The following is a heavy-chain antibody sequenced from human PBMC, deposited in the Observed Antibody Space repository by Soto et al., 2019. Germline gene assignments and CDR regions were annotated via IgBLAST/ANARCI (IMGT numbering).Heavy chain of an antibody. Sequence: GGSLRLSCVASGFIFSSYVMSWVRQAPGQGLEWVSVIGSAGSTYYADSVKGRFTISRDNSKNTLYLQMHSLRVEDTAIYYCAISPTTGRRGTTDPYWGQGTQVTVSS. CDR2: IGSAGST. CDR1: GFIFSSYV. J-gene: IGHJ4*02. CDR3: AISPTTGRRGTTDPY. D-gene: IGHD3-9*01. V-gene: IGHV3-23*01.